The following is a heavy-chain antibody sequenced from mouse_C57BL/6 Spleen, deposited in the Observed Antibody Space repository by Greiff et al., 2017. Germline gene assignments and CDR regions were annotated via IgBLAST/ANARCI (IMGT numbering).Heavy chain of an antibody. CDR3: ARDQYYYGSSFGY. CDR1: GFTFSSYA. CDR2: ISDGGSYT. Sequence: EVQGVESGGGLVKPGGSLKLSCAASGFTFSSYAMSWVRQTPEKRLEWVATISDGGSYTYYPDNVKGRFTISRDNAKNNLYLQMSHLKSEDTAMYYCARDQYYYGSSFGYWGQGTTLTVSS. J-gene: IGHJ2*01. D-gene: IGHD1-1*01. V-gene: IGHV5-4*01.